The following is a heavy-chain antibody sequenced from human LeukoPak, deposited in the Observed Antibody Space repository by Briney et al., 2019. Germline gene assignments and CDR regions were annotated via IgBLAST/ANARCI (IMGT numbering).Heavy chain of an antibody. Sequence: PGGSLRLSCAASGFTFSSYAMSWVRQAPGKGLEWVSGISGSGGSTYYADSVKGRFTISRDNSKNTLYLQMNSLRAEDTAVYYCAKDQRTRMSIFGVVINDAFDIWRQATMVTVPS. D-gene: IGHD3-3*01. J-gene: IGHJ3*02. CDR3: AKDQRTRMSIFGVVINDAFDI. CDR1: GFTFSSYA. CDR2: ISGSGGST. V-gene: IGHV3-23*01.